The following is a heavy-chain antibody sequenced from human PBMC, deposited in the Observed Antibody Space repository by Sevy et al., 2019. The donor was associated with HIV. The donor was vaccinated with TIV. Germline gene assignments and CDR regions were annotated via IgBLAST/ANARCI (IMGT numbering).Heavy chain of an antibody. V-gene: IGHV3-48*02. Sequence: GGSLRLSCAASGFTFSSYSMNWVRQAPGKGLEWVSYISSSSSTIYYADSVKGRFTIPRDNAKNSLYLQMNSLRDEDTAVYYCARGLKRGGRYAFDIWGQGTMVTVSS. CDR1: GFTFSSYS. J-gene: IGHJ3*02. CDR3: ARGLKRGGRYAFDI. D-gene: IGHD6-19*01. CDR2: ISSSSSTI.